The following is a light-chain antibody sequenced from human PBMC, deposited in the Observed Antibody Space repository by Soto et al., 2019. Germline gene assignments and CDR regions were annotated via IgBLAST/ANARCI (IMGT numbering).Light chain of an antibody. CDR1: QDISDY. CDR3: QQRYSNVIT. CDR2: GAS. Sequence: DIQMTQSPSSRSASVGDRVTITCRASQDISDYVTWYQQRPGNAPKVLVYGASSLQSGVPSRFSGSGAGTDFTLTITSLQPVDFGIYYCQQRYSNVITFGQGTRLEI. J-gene: IGKJ5*01. V-gene: IGKV1-39*01.